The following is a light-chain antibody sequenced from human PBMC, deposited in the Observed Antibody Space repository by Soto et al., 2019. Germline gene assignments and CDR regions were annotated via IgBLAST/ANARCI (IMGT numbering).Light chain of an antibody. CDR2: AAS. J-gene: IGKJ4*01. CDR1: QSISNY. V-gene: IGKV1-39*01. Sequence: DMEMTQSPLSLSASVGDRVTITCRASQSISNYLNWYQHKPGKVPKLLIYAASSVQSGVPTRFSGSGSGTDFTLTINSLQPEDFATYYCQQSYGTPLTFGGGTKIEIK. CDR3: QQSYGTPLT.